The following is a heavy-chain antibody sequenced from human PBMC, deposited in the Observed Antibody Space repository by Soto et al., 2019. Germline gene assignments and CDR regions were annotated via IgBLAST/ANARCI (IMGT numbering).Heavy chain of an antibody. CDR3: ARDGRSSSLRYYYGMDV. D-gene: IGHD6-6*01. J-gene: IGHJ6*02. V-gene: IGHV4-61*01. CDR1: GGSVSSGSYY. CDR2: IYYSGST. Sequence: SETLSLTCTVSGGSVSSGSYYWSWIRQPPGKGLEWIGYIYYSGSTNYNPSLKSRVTISVDKSKNQFSLKLSSVTAADTAAYYCARDGRSSSLRYYYGMDVWGQGTTVTVSS.